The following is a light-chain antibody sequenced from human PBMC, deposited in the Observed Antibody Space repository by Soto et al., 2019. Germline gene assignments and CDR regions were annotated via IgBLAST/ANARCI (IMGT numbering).Light chain of an antibody. Sequence: DFQITQSPSSLSASVGDTVTLTCRASQGFTNYLAWYQQTPGKAPKLLIYAASTLQSGVLPRFSGSGAGTHFTRTISSLQPEDAATYYCQKYNTGTYTFGQGTRLEIK. V-gene: IGKV1-27*01. CDR1: QGFTNY. CDR2: AAS. J-gene: IGKJ5*01. CDR3: QKYNTGTYT.